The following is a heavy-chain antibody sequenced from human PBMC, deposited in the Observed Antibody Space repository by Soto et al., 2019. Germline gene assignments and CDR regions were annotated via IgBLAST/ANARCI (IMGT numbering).Heavy chain of an antibody. D-gene: IGHD3-10*01. J-gene: IGHJ4*02. V-gene: IGHV2-5*02. CDR1: GFSLNTDGEG. CDR2: ISWDDDE. CDR3: AHSRNLITEDAQVGDFDY. Sequence: QITLKESGPTQVKPTQTLTRTCSFSGFSLNTDGEGVGWVRQPPGEALEWLALISWDDDERYSPSLTNRLTITKDPSKNQVVLIMTNMNPVDTATYYCAHSRNLITEDAQVGDFDYWGQGTLVTVSS.